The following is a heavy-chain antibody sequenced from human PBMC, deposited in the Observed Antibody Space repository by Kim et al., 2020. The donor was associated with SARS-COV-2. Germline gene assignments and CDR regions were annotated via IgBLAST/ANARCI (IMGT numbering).Heavy chain of an antibody. V-gene: IGHV1-24*01. CDR2: FNPDSNKK. CDR3: ATGWPTINLLYDYYGMDI. CDR1: GYIVTNMS. D-gene: IGHD2-15*01. Sequence: ASVKVSCKVSGYIVTNMSVHWVRQVPGEGLEWLGRFNPDSNKKTYAQRLQGRITMTEDTSTDTAYLEMSSLRSDDTAVYYCATGWPTINLLYDYYGMDILGQGNTVTVSS. J-gene: IGHJ6*02.